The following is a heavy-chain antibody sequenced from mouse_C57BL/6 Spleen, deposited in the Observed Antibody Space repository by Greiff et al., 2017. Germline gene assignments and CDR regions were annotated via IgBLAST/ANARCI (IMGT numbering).Heavy chain of an antibody. V-gene: IGHV1-80*01. CDR3: APNWDYYAMDY. CDR1: GYAFSSYW. Sequence: QVQLQQSGAELVKPGASVKISCKASGYAFSSYWMNWVKQRPGKGLEWIGQIYPGDGDTNYNGKFKGKATLTADKSSSTAYMQLSSLTSEDSAVYFCAPNWDYYAMDYWGQGTSVTVSS. D-gene: IGHD4-1*01. J-gene: IGHJ4*01. CDR2: IYPGDGDT.